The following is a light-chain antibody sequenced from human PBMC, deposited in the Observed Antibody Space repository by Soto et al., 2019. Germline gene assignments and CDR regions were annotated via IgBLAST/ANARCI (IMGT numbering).Light chain of an antibody. Sequence: EVVLTQSPDTLPLSPGERATLSCRASQSVSINSLVWYQQKPGQPPRLLIYGASNRATGIPDRFSASGSGKDFTLSISRLEPEDFAMYYCQQYSSSWYTFGQGTKVEVK. CDR1: QSVSINS. J-gene: IGKJ2*01. V-gene: IGKV3-20*01. CDR3: QQYSSSWYT. CDR2: GAS.